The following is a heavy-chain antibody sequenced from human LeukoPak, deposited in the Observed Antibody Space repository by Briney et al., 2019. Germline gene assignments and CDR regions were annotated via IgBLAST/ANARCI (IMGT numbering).Heavy chain of an antibody. CDR1: GYSISSGYY. CDR3: ARCQARLSWLDP. D-gene: IGHD6-19*01. J-gene: IGHJ5*02. V-gene: IGHV4-38-2*02. Sequence: SETLSLTCTVSGYSISSGYYWGWIRQSPGKGLEWIGSIYNGGSTYYNPSLKSRVTVSVDTSKNQFSLKLSSVTAADTAVYYCARCQARLSWLDPWGQGTLVPVSS. CDR2: IYNGGST.